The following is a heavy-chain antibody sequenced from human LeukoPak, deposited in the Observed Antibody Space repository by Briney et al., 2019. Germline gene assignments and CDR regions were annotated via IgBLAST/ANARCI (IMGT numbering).Heavy chain of an antibody. V-gene: IGHV1-46*01. CDR3: ARVLYSINCYDN. Sequence: ASVKVSCKASGYTFSTYYLHWVRQASGQGLEWMGTINPSGGRTSYAQKLQGRVTMTRDTSTSTAYMELSSLRSEDTAVYYCARVLYSINCYDNWGQGTLVTVSS. CDR1: GYTFSTYY. CDR2: INPSGGRT. J-gene: IGHJ4*02. D-gene: IGHD6-13*01.